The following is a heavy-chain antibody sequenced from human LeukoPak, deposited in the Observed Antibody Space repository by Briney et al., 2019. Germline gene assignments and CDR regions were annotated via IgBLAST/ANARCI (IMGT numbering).Heavy chain of an antibody. D-gene: IGHD3-10*02. J-gene: IGHJ6*04. CDR1: GFTFNSYA. Sequence: HPGGSLRLSCAASGFTFNSYAFNWVRQAPGKGLEWVSYISSSSNVIYYTDSVKGRFTISRDNAKNSLYLQMNSLRAEDTAVYYCAELGITMIGGVWGKGTTVTISS. CDR2: ISSSSNVI. V-gene: IGHV3-48*03. CDR3: AELGITMIGGV.